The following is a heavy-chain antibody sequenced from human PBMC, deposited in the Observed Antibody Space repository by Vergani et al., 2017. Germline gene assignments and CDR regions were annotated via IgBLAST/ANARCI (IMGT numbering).Heavy chain of an antibody. V-gene: IGHV5-51*01. J-gene: IGHJ6*03. D-gene: IGHD2-2*03. CDR3: ARQKSSFGYCSSTSCRGYYYYYMDV. CDR2: IYPGDSDT. CDR1: GYSFTSYW. Sequence: EVQLVQSGAEVKKPGESLKISCKGSGYSFTSYWIGWVRQMPGKGLEWMGIIYPGDSDTRYSPSFQGQVTISADKSISTAYLQWSSLKASDTDMYYCARQKSSFGYCSSTSCRGYYYYYMDVWGKGTTVTVSS.